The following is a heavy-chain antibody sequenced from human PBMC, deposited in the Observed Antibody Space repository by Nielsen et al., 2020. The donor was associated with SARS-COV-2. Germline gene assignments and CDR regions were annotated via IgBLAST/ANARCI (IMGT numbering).Heavy chain of an antibody. V-gene: IGHV3-48*03. CDR2: ISSSGSII. D-gene: IGHD6-19*01. CDR1: GFTSNTYE. J-gene: IGHJ4*02. CDR3: ARDTRTGWSLDY. Sequence: GGSLRLSCEASGFTSNTYELNWVRQAPGKGLEWVSYISSSGSIIHYADSVKGRFTISRDNAKNSLYLQMNSLRAEDTTVYYCARDTRTGWSLDYWGQGTLVTVSS.